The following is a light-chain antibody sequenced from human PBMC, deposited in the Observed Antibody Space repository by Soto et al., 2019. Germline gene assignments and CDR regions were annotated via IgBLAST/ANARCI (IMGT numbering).Light chain of an antibody. CDR1: QGIDNF. CDR2: AAS. CDR3: QQVNSFPWT. V-gene: IGKV1-9*01. Sequence: DIQLTQSPSFLSASVGDRVTVTCRASQGIDNFFAWYQQKPRKAPKLLIYAASTLQRGVPSRFSGRGSGTDFTLTISSLQPEDFATYYCQQVNSFPWTFGQGTKVDIK. J-gene: IGKJ1*01.